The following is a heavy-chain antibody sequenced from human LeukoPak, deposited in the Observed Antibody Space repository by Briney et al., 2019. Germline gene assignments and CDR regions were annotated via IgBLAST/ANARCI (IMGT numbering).Heavy chain of an antibody. Sequence: SETLSLTCTVSGGSISRNYWSWIRQPPGKGLEWIGYIYYSGSTNYNPSLKSRVTISEDSAKNQFSLKLSSVTAADTAVYYCARDHYDFWSGYQWDTFDYWGQGTLVTAPS. CDR1: GGSISRNY. CDR2: IYYSGST. CDR3: ARDHYDFWSGYQWDTFDY. D-gene: IGHD3-3*01. J-gene: IGHJ4*02. V-gene: IGHV4-59*12.